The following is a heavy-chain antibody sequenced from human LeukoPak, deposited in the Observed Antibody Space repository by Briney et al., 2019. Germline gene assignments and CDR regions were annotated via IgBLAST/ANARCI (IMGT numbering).Heavy chain of an antibody. Sequence: ASVKVSCKASGYTFTGYYMHWVRQAPGQGLEWMGWINPNSGGTNYAQKFRGRVTMTRDTSISTAYMELSRLRSDDTAVYYCAREGQQLVNWFDPWGQGTLVTVSS. D-gene: IGHD6-13*01. J-gene: IGHJ5*02. CDR1: GYTFTGYY. CDR2: INPNSGGT. CDR3: AREGQQLVNWFDP. V-gene: IGHV1-2*02.